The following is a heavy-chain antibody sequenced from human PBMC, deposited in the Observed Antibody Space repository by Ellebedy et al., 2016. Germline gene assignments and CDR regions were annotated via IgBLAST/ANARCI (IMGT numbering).Heavy chain of an antibody. CDR2: IQYDGSIK. D-gene: IGHD3-10*01. J-gene: IGHJ3*02. CDR1: GFTFSYYG. Sequence: GESLKISCAASGFTFSYYGMHWVRQTPGKGLEWVAGIQYDGSIKYYADSVKGRFTISRDDSKSTLYLQMDSLRAEDTAVYYCARGGEVGDAFDIWGQGTMVTVSS. V-gene: IGHV3-33*01. CDR3: ARGGEVGDAFDI.